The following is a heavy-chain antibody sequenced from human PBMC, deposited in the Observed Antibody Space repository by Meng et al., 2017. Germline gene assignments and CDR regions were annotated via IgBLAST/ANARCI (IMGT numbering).Heavy chain of an antibody. J-gene: IGHJ4*02. D-gene: IGHD1-26*01. Sequence: EVELVETGGGLLHPGRPLRLSSAASGFSVSINYMCWVRQAPGKGLEWVSVIYSGGSTYYADSVKGRFTISRDNSKNTLYLQMNSLRAEDTAVYYCARGGSYYSYWGQGTLVTVSS. CDR3: ARGGSYYSY. CDR2: IYSGGST. V-gene: IGHV3-53*02. CDR1: GFSVSINY.